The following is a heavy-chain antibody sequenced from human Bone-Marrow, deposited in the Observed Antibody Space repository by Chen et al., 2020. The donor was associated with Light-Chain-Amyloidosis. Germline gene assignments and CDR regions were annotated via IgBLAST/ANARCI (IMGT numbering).Heavy chain of an antibody. J-gene: IGHJ4*02. Sequence: EVQLEQSGPEVKKPGESLKISCKGSGYTFPNYWIGWVRQMPGKGLEWMGVICPDDSDARYSPSFEGQVTISADKSITTAYLQWRGLKASDTAMYYCARRRDGYNFDYWGQGTLVTVSS. D-gene: IGHD5-12*01. CDR3: ARRRDGYNFDY. V-gene: IGHV5-51*01. CDR2: ICPDDSDA. CDR1: GYTFPNYW.